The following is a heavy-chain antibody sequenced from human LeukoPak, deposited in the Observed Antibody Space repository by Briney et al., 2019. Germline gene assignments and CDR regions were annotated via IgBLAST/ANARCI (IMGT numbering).Heavy chain of an antibody. CDR3: AKALDACDI. J-gene: IGHJ3*02. V-gene: IGHV3-23*01. CDR2: ISASSVST. Sequence: GGSLRLSCAASGFTFSNSAMIWVRQAPGKGLEWVSAISASSVSTYYADSVKGRFTISRDNSENTLYLQMNSLRAEDTAVYYCAKALDACDIWGQGTMVTVSS. CDR1: GFTFSNSA.